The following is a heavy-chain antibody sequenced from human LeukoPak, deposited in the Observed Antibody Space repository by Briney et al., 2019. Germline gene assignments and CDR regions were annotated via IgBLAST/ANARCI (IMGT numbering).Heavy chain of an antibody. CDR3: AGDVTGDSSDAFDM. V-gene: IGHV3-21*01. CDR2: ISSSSSYI. Sequence: GGSLRLSCAASGFTSSSYSMNWVRQAPGKGLEWVSSISSSSSYIYYADSVKGRFTISRDNSKNTLYLQMNSLRAEDTAVYYCAGDVTGDSSDAFDMWGQGTMVTVSS. J-gene: IGHJ3*02. D-gene: IGHD3-22*01. CDR1: GFTSSSYS.